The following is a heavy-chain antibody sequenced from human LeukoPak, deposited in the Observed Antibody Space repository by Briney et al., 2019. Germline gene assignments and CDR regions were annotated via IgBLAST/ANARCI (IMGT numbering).Heavy chain of an antibody. J-gene: IGHJ6*02. CDR3: ASHIAVAGTSYYGMDV. D-gene: IGHD6-19*01. CDR1: GGSISSYY. Sequence: SETLSLTWTVSGGSISSYYWSWIRQPAGKGLEWIGRIYTSGSTNYNPSLKSRVTMSVDTSKNQFSLKLSSVTAADTAVYYCASHIAVAGTSYYGMDVWGQGTTVTVSS. V-gene: IGHV4-4*07. CDR2: IYTSGST.